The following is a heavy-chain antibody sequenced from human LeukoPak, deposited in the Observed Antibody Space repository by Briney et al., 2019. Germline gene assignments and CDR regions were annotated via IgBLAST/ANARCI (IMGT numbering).Heavy chain of an antibody. D-gene: IGHD1-26*01. CDR1: GFTFSNYA. J-gene: IGHJ5*02. CDR2: ISYDGSNK. V-gene: IGHV3-30-3*01. Sequence: GGSLRLSCAASGFTFSNYAMHWVRQAPGKGLEWVAVISYDGSNKYYADSVKGRFTISRDNSKNTLYLQMNSLRPEDTAVYYCARDPSGSSGWFDPWGQGTLVTVSS. CDR3: ARDPSGSSGWFDP.